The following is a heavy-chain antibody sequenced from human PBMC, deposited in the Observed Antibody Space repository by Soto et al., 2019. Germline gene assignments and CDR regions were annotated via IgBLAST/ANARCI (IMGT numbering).Heavy chain of an antibody. Sequence: GSLRLSCAASGFTFSTYTMNWVRQAPGKGLEWVSHISSRSDNIYYADSVKGRFTISRDNAKNSLYLQMNSLRDEDTAVYYCATLDEYRSSSGVYYYYGMDVWGQGTTVTVSS. CDR2: ISSRSDNI. V-gene: IGHV3-48*02. CDR3: ATLDEYRSSSGVYYYYGMDV. CDR1: GFTFSTYT. D-gene: IGHD6-6*01. J-gene: IGHJ6*02.